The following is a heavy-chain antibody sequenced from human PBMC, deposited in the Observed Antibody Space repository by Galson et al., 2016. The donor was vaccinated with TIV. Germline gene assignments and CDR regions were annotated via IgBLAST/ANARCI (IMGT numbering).Heavy chain of an antibody. D-gene: IGHD3-3*01. Sequence: QSGAEVKKPGESLKISCKGSGYSFTNHWIAWVRQMPGKGLEWMGIIFPGDSDTRYSPSFQGQVIISVDRSINTAYLRWSSLKASDTAMYYCARHFWSGRPLGYYYVIDVWGQGTTVSVSS. V-gene: IGHV5-51*01. CDR3: ARHFWSGRPLGYYYVIDV. J-gene: IGHJ6*02. CDR1: GYSFTNHW. CDR2: IFPGDSDT.